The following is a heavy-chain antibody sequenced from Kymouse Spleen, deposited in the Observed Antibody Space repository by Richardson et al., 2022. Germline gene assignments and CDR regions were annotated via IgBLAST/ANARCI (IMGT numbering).Heavy chain of an antibody. CDR3: ARLGYCTNGVCYTPYYYYGMDV. CDR2: IYYSGST. Sequence: QLQLQESGPGLVKPSETLSLTCTVSGGSISSSSYYWGWIRQPPGKGLEWIGSIYYSGSTYYNPSLKSRVTISVDTSKNQFSLKLSSVTAADTAVYYCARLGYCTNGVCYTPYYYYGMDVWGQGTTVTVSS. V-gene: IGHV4-39*01. J-gene: IGHJ6*02. D-gene: IGHD2-8*01. CDR1: GGSISSSSYY.